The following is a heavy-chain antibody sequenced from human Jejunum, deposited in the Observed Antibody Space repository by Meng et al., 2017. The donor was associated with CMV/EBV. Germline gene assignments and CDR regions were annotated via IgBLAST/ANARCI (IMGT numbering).Heavy chain of an antibody. CDR1: VFSFHTNR. J-gene: IGHJ3*01. CDR2: INDDGSET. D-gene: IGHD5-12*01. Sequence: ASVFSFHTNRMNWLRQAPGKGLEWVANINDDGSETYYVDSVKGRFAISRDNANNSLYLQMDDLRAEDTAVYYCARMGYGFEFFDVWGQGTMVTVSS. V-gene: IGHV3-7*01. CDR3: ARMGYGFEFFDV.